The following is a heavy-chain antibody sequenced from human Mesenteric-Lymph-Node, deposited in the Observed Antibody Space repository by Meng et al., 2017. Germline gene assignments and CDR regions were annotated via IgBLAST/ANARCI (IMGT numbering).Heavy chain of an antibody. CDR2: IYHNRST. CDR1: SGPIVSTDYS. Sequence: QLHLQESGSGLVKPSQTLSLTCAVSSGPIVSTDYSCSWIRRPPGKGLEWIGYIYHNRSTYYNPYFKSRVTISLDRSKNQVSPKLNSVTAADTAVYSCARLGPRWFDPWGQGTLVTVSS. D-gene: IGHD7-27*01. CDR3: ARLGPRWFDP. V-gene: IGHV4-30-2*01. J-gene: IGHJ5*02.